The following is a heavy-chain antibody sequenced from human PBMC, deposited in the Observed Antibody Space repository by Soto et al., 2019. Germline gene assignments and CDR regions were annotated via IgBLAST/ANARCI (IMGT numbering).Heavy chain of an antibody. D-gene: IGHD3-22*01. V-gene: IGHV1-24*01. Sequence: ASVKVSCKVSGYTLTELSMHWVRQAPGKGLEWMGGFDPEDGETIYAQKFQGRVTMTEDTSTDTAYMELSSLRSEDTAVYYCETDSNYYDSSGRTNFQHWGQGTLVTVAS. J-gene: IGHJ1*01. CDR2: FDPEDGET. CDR3: ETDSNYYDSSGRTNFQH. CDR1: GYTLTELS.